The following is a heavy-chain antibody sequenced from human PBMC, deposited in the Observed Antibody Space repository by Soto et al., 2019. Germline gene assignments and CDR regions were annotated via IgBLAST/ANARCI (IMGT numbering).Heavy chain of an antibody. CDR3: ARGGGSDSFDY. CDR2: INHLETT. J-gene: IGHJ4*02. CDR1: GASITFGGYS. D-gene: IGHD1-26*01. V-gene: IGHV4-30-2*01. Sequence: SETLSLTCTVSGASITFGGYSWSWIRQTPGKGLEWIGYINHLETTFYNPSFESRLTLSIDRAKNQFSLKLHSMSAADRAVYFCARGGGSDSFDYWGQGILVTVT.